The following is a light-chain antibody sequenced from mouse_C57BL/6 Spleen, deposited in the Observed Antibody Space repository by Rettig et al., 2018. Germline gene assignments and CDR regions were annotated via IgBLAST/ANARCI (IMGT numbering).Light chain of an antibody. J-gene: IGKJ2*01. Sequence: QIVLTQSPAIMSASPGEKVTMTCSASSSVSYMYWYQQKPGSSPRLLIYDTSNLASGVPVRFSGSGSGTSYSLTVSRMEAEDAATYYCQQWSNYPYTFGGGTKLEMK. CDR2: DTS. CDR1: SSVSY. V-gene: IGKV4-55*01. CDR3: QQWSNYPYT.